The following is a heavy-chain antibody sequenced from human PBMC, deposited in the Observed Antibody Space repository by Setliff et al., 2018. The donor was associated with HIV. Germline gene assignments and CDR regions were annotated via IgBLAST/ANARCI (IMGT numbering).Heavy chain of an antibody. J-gene: IGHJ4*02. D-gene: IGHD2-21*01. Sequence: ASVKVSCKTSGYMFTAYGMSWVRRAPGQGLEWMGIINPSGGSTSYAQKFQGRVTMTRDTSTSTVYMELSSLRSEDTAVYYCAREHRHFDYWGQGTLVTVSS. V-gene: IGHV1-46*01. CDR2: INPSGGST. CDR1: GYMFTAYG. CDR3: AREHRHFDY.